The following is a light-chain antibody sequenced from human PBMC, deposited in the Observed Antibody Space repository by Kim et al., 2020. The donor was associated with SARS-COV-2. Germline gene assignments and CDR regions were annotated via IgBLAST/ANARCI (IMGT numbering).Light chain of an antibody. V-gene: IGKV1-39*01. CDR3: QQSYSTPRT. CDR2: GAS. J-gene: IGKJ1*01. CDR1: QSISSY. Sequence: ASVGDRVTITCRASQSISSYLSWYQEKPRKAPKLLIYGASSLQSGVPSRFSGSGSGTDFTLTISSLQPEDFATYYCQQSYSTPRTFVQGTKVDIK.